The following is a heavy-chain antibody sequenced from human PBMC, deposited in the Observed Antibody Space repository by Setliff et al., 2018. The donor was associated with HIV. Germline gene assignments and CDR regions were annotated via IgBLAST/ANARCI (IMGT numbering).Heavy chain of an antibody. D-gene: IGHD3-9*01. CDR2: ISGYTGNT. J-gene: IGHJ4*02. CDR1: GSMFTSFA. CDR3: ARGALTQYFDF. V-gene: IGHV1-18*01. Sequence: ASVKVSCKASGSMFTSFAMHWVRQAPGQGLEWMGRISGYTGNTNFAPKFQDRVIMTMDTSTGTAYMGLPSLTSDDTAVYYCARGALTQYFDFWGQGALVTVSS.